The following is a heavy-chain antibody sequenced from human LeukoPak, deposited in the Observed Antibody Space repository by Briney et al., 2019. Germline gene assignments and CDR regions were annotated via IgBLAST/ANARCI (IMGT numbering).Heavy chain of an antibody. CDR2: IYYSGST. CDR1: GGSISSGGYY. D-gene: IGHD2-2*01. Sequence: SETLSLTCTVSGGSISSGGYYWSWIRQHPGKGLEWIGYIYYSGSTNYNPSLKSRVTMSVDTSKNQFSLKLSSVTAADTAVYYCARDCSSTSCYLDAFDIWGQGTMVTVSS. CDR3: ARDCSSTSCYLDAFDI. J-gene: IGHJ3*02. V-gene: IGHV4-61*08.